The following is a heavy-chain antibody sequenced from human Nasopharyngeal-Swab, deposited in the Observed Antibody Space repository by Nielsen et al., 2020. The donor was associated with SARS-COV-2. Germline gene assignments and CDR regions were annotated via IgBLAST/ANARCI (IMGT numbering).Heavy chain of an antibody. CDR2: IIPIFGTA. D-gene: IGHD3-22*01. J-gene: IGHJ4*02. V-gene: IGHV1-69*13. Sequence: SVKVSCKASGGTFSSYAISWVRQAPGQGLEWMGGIIPIFGTANYAQKFRGRVTITADESTSTAYMELSSLRSEDTAVYYCAREGWETSGDSSGLFDYWGQGTLVTVSS. CDR3: AREGWETSGDSSGLFDY. CDR1: GGTFSSYA.